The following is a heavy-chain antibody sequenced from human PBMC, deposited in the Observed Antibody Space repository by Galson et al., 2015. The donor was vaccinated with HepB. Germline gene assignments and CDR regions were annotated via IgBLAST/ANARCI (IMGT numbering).Heavy chain of an antibody. V-gene: IGHV3-74*01. D-gene: IGHD3-3*01. J-gene: IGHJ5*02. CDR1: GFTFSSYW. Sequence: SLRLSCAASGFTFSSYWMHWVRQAPGKGLVWVSRINSDGSSTSYADSVKGRFTISRDNAKNTLYLQMNSLRAEDTAVYYCARVRGTIFGVVIRNWFDPWGQGTLVTVSS. CDR2: INSDGSST. CDR3: ARVRGTIFGVVIRNWFDP.